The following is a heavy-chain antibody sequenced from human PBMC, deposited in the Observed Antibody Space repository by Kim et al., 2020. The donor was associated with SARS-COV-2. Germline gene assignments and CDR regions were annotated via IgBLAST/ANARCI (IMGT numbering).Heavy chain of an antibody. CDR3: ARAGQFTMDIVVVPAAISIDY. J-gene: IGHJ4*02. CDR1: GYTFTSYD. CDR2: MNPNSGNT. Sequence: ASVKVSCKASGYTFTSYDINWVRQATGQGLEWMGWMNPNSGNTGYAQKFQGRVTMTRNTSISTAYMELSSLRSEDTAVYYCARAGQFTMDIVVVPAAISIDYWGQGTLVTVSS. D-gene: IGHD2-2*02. V-gene: IGHV1-8*01.